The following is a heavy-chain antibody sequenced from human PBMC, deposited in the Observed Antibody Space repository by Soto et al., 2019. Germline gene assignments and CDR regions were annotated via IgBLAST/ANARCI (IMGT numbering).Heavy chain of an antibody. CDR1: GFTFSSYG. CDR3: ENSTGYRYALRAS. Sequence: GVSLRLSCAASGFTFSSYGMHWVRQAPGKGLEWVAVISYDGSNKYYADSVKGRFTISRDNSKNTLYLQMNSLRAEDTAVYSCENSTGYRYALRASWCQGSLVSVSS. CDR2: ISYDGSNK. V-gene: IGHV3-30*18. D-gene: IGHD5-18*01. J-gene: IGHJ5*02.